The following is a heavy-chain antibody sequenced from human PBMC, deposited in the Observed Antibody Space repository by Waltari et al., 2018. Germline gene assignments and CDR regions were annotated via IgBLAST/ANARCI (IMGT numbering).Heavy chain of an antibody. Sequence: QVQLQESGPGLLKPSETLSLTCTVSGASSNSLYWWTWVRQPPGKGLEWIGEVSQIGSANYNPSVQGRVAISLDKSNNQFSLHMDSVSAADTAVYYCARARSDYDQGYFDFWGRGTLVTVSS. D-gene: IGHD5-12*01. CDR1: GASSNSLYW. J-gene: IGHJ2*01. CDR2: VSQIGSA. V-gene: IGHV4-4*02. CDR3: ARARSDYDQGYFDF.